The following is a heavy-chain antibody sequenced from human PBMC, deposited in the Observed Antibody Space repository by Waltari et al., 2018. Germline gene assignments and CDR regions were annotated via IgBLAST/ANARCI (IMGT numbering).Heavy chain of an antibody. Sequence: EVQLVESGGGLVQPGGSLRLSCEGSGFTFSNYRMHWVRQAPGKGLVWVSRIDLDGRNTIYSDSGKGRFTISRDDAKNTLYLQMNSLRAEDTAVYYCARRRDAYNWADYWGQGTLVTVSS. CDR2: IDLDGRNT. D-gene: IGHD1-1*01. CDR3: ARRRDAYNWADY. CDR1: GFTFSNYR. J-gene: IGHJ4*02. V-gene: IGHV3-74*01.